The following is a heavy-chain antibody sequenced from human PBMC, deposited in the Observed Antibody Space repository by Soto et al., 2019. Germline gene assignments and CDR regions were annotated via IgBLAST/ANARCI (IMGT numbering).Heavy chain of an antibody. D-gene: IGHD3-10*02. CDR1: GGSISSYY. Sequence: PSETLSLTCTVSGGSISSYYWSWIRQPPGKGLEWIGYIYYSGSTNYNPSLKSRVTISVDTSKNQFSLQLNSVTPEDTAVYYCARDIGSYAYVEGYWGKGIQVIVSS. CDR3: ARDIGSYAYVEGY. V-gene: IGHV4-59*12. CDR2: IYYSGST. J-gene: IGHJ4*02.